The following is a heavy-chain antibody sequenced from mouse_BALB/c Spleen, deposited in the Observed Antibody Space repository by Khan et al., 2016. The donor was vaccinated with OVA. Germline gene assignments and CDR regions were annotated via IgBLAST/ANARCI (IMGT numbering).Heavy chain of an antibody. Sequence: EVQGVESGGDLVKPGGSLKLSCAASGFTFSSYSMSWVRQTPDKRLEWVATISSGGDYTYYPDSVKGRFTISRDNAKNTLYLQMNSLRSEDTAMYYCASHLTGSFAYWGQGTLVTVSA. V-gene: IGHV5-6*01. D-gene: IGHD4-1*01. CDR3: ASHLTGSFAY. CDR2: ISSGGDYT. J-gene: IGHJ3*01. CDR1: GFTFSSYS.